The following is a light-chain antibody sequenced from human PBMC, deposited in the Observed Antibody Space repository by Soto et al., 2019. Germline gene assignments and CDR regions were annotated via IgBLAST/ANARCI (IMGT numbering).Light chain of an antibody. J-gene: IGKJ2*01. V-gene: IGKV3-15*01. CDR2: GAS. Sequence: EIVMTQSPATLSVSPGERATLACRASQSVSSNLAWYQQKPGHAPRLLIYGASTRSTGIPARFSGSGSGTEFTLTLSSLQSEDFAVYYCQQYNNWPPNTFGQGTKLEIK. CDR3: QQYNNWPPNT. CDR1: QSVSSN.